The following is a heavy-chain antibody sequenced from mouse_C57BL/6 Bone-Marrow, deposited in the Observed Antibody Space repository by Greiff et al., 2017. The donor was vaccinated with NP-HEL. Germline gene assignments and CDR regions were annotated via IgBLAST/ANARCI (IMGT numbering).Heavy chain of an antibody. CDR1: GYTFTDYE. Sequence: QVQLQQSGAELVRPGASVTLSCKASGYTFTDYEMHWVKQTPVHGLEWIGAIDPETGGTAYNQKFKGKAILTADKSSSTAYMELRSLTSEDSVVYYCTRGYTYYGNHYAMDYWGQGTSVTVSS. CDR3: TRGYTYYGNHYAMDY. D-gene: IGHD2-10*01. CDR2: IDPETGGT. J-gene: IGHJ4*01. V-gene: IGHV1-15*01.